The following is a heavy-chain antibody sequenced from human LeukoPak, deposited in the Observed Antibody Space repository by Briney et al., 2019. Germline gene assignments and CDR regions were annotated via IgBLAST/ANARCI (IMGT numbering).Heavy chain of an antibody. D-gene: IGHD3-22*01. CDR3: AREVSNYYDSRRGNWFDP. Sequence: SETLSLTCTVSGGSISSYYWSWIRQPPGKGLEWIGYIYYSGSTNYNPSLKSRVTISVDTSKNQFSLKLSSVTAADTAVYYCAREVSNYYDSRRGNWFDPWGQGTLVTVSS. CDR1: GGSISSYY. J-gene: IGHJ5*02. CDR2: IYYSGST. V-gene: IGHV4-59*01.